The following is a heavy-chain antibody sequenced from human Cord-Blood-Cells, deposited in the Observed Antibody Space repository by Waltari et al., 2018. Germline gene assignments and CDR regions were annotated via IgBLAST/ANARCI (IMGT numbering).Heavy chain of an antibody. D-gene: IGHD2-15*01. Sequence: QVQLVQSGAEVKKPGSSVKVSCKASGGTFSSYAISWVRQAHGQGLEWMGGIIPIFGTANYAQKFQGRVTITADKSTSTAYMELSSLRSEDTAVYYCARDRGVTVVTGDAFDIWGQGTMVTVSS. CDR3: ARDRGVTVVTGDAFDI. CDR1: GGTFSSYA. CDR2: IIPIFGTA. J-gene: IGHJ3*02. V-gene: IGHV1-69*06.